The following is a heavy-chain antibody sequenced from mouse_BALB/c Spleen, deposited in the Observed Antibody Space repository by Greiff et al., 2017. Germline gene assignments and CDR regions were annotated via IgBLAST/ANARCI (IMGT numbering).Heavy chain of an antibody. Sequence: DVKLVESGGGLVQPGGSLRLSCAPSGFTFTDYYMSWVRQPPGKALEWLGFIRNKANGYTTEYSASVKGRFTISRDNSQSILYLQMNTLRAEDSATYYCSRDINGNYYFDYWGQGTTLTVSS. D-gene: IGHD2-1*01. J-gene: IGHJ2*01. CDR3: SRDINGNYYFDY. CDR2: IRNKANGYTT. V-gene: IGHV7-3*02. CDR1: GFTFTDYY.